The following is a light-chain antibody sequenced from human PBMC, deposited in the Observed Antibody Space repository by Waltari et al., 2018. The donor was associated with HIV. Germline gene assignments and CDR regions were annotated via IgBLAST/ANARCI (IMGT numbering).Light chain of an antibody. CDR2: WVS. V-gene: IGKV3-15*01. CDR1: QSLSTN. J-gene: IGKJ4*01. CDR3: QQYLRWPLT. Sequence: IVMTQSPATLSVSPGERATLSCRASQSLSTNVAWYQQKPGQPPRLLIYWVSTRATGISARFSGSGSRTEFTPTISSVQSEDFAVYYCQQYLRWPLTFGGGTKVEV.